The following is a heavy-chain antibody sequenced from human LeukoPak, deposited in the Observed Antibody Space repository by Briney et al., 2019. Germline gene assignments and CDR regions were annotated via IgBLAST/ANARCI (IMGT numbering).Heavy chain of an antibody. D-gene: IGHD3-22*01. Sequence: GGSLRLSCAASGFTFTIYAIHWVRQAPGKGLEWVGMISYDGSDKNYADSVKGRFTISRDNPRNTLYLQMNSLRAEDTAVYFCAKRGVVIRVILVGFHKEAYYFDSWGQGALVTVSS. CDR1: GFTFTIYA. CDR2: ISYDGSDK. J-gene: IGHJ4*02. CDR3: AKRGVVIRVILVGFHKEAYYFDS. V-gene: IGHV3-30*07.